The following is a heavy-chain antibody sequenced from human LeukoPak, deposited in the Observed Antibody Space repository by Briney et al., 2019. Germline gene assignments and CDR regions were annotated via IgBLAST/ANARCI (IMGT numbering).Heavy chain of an antibody. V-gene: IGHV3-30*18. CDR3: AKVYYGTVGAFDI. CDR1: GFTFSSYG. Sequence: GGSLRLSCAASGFTFSSYGMHWVRQAPGKGLEWVAVISYDGSNKYYADSVKGRFTISRDNSKNTLYLQMNSLRAEDTAVYYCAKVYYGTVGAFDIWGQGTMVTVSS. CDR2: ISYDGSNK. J-gene: IGHJ3*02. D-gene: IGHD3-10*01.